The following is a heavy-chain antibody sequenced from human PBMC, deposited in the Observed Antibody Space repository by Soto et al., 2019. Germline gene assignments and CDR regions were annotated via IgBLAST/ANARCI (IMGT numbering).Heavy chain of an antibody. CDR3: ARHTDIVVVVAATPFSWFDP. Sequence: QVQLVQSGAEVKKPGSSVKVSCKASGGTFSSYAISWVRQAPGQGLEWMGGIIPIFTTANYAQKFQGRVTITADESTRTAYMELSSLRSEDTAVYYCARHTDIVVVVAATPFSWFDPWGQGTLVTVSS. CDR1: GGTFSSYA. D-gene: IGHD2-15*01. CDR2: IIPIFTTA. J-gene: IGHJ5*02. V-gene: IGHV1-69*12.